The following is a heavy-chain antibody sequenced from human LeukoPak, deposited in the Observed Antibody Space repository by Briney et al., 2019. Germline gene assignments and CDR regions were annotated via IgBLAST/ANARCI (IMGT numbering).Heavy chain of an antibody. CDR2: MNPNSGNT. CDR3: ARRTKYCSSTSCYVVDP. CDR1: GYTFTSYD. D-gene: IGHD2-2*01. V-gene: IGHV1-8*01. Sequence: ASVKVSCKASGYTFTSYDINWVQQATGQGLEWMGWMNPNSGNTGYAQKFQGRVTMTRNTSISTAYMELSSLRSEDTAVYYCARRTKYCSSTSCYVVDPWGQGTLVTVSS. J-gene: IGHJ5*02.